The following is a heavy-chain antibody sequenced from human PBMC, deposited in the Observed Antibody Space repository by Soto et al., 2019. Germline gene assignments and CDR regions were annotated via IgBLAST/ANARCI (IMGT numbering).Heavy chain of an antibody. Sequence: QVQLVQSGAEVKKPGASVKVSCKASGYTFTSYAMHWVRQAPGQRLERMGWINAGNGNTKYSQKCQGRVTITRDTSASTGYMEVSSLRSEDTAVYDGARDSGARIPGDRFDPWGQGPLVTASA. CDR1: GYTFTSYA. J-gene: IGHJ5*02. CDR2: INAGNGNT. CDR3: ARDSGARIPGDRFDP. V-gene: IGHV1-3*01. D-gene: IGHD2-21*02.